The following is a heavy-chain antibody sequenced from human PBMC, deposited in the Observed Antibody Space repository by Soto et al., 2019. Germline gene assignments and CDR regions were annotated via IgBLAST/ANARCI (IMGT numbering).Heavy chain of an antibody. V-gene: IGHV3-23*01. D-gene: IGHD3-9*01. CDR1: GFTFSSYA. CDR3: AKDLRGGRATPDILTGYFDY. CDR2: ISGSGGST. Sequence: GGSLRLSCAASGFTFSSYAMSWVRQAPGKGLEWVSAISGSGGSTYYADSVKGRFTISRDNSKNTLYLQINSPRAEDTAVYYCAKDLRGGRATPDILTGYFDYWGQGTLVTVSS. J-gene: IGHJ4*02.